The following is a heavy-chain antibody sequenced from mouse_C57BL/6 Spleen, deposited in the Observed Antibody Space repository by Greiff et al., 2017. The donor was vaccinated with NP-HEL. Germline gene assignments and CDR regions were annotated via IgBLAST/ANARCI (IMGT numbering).Heavy chain of an antibody. CDR1: GYSFTGYY. V-gene: IGHV1-42*01. CDR2: INPSTGGT. D-gene: IGHD1-1*01. CDR3: SITTVGGNYAMDY. Sequence: VQLKQSGPELVKPGASVKISCKASGYSFTGYYMNWVKQSPEKSLEWIGEINPSTGGTTYNQKFKAKATLTVDKSSSTAYMQLKSLTSEDSAVYYCSITTVGGNYAMDYWGQGTSVTVSS. J-gene: IGHJ4*01.